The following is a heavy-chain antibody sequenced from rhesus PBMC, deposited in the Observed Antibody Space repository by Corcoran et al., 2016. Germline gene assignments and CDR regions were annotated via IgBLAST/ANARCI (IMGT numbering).Heavy chain of an antibody. CDR2: IGVSSGST. D-gene: IGHD6S26*01. J-gene: IGHJ4*01. V-gene: IGHV4-127*01. Sequence: QVQLQESGPGLVKPSETLSLTCAVSGYSISSGYGWSWIREPPGKGLEWFGYIGVSSGSTNYNPSFKSRVTISKDTSKNQLSLKLSSVTAADTAVYYCASGSGWSLDYWGQGVLVTVSS. CDR3: ASGSGWSLDY. CDR1: GYSISSGYG.